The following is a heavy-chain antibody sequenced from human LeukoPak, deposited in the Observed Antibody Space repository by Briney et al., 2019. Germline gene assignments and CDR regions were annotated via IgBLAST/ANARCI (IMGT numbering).Heavy chain of an antibody. CDR2: IYHSGST. Sequence: SETLSLTCTVSGGSISSGGYYWSWIRQPPGKGLEWIGYIYHSGSTYYNPSLKSRVTISVDTSKNQFSLKLSSVTAADTAVYYCARREQWLDDAFDIWGQGTMVTVSS. V-gene: IGHV4-30-2*01. CDR3: ARREQWLDDAFDI. J-gene: IGHJ3*02. CDR1: GGSISSGGYY. D-gene: IGHD6-19*01.